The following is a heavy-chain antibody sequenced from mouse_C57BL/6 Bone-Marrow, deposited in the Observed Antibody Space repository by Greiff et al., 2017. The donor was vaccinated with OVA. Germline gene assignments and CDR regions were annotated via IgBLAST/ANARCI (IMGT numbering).Heavy chain of an antibody. CDR1: GYTFTDYY. CDR2: IYPGSGNT. CDR3: ARGGDYASAWFAY. V-gene: IGHV1-76*01. D-gene: IGHD2-4*01. J-gene: IGHJ3*01. Sequence: VQLQQSGAELVRPGASVKLSCKASGYTFTDYYINWVKQRPGQGLEWIARIYPGSGNTYYNEKFKGKATLTAEKSSSTAYMQLSSLTSEDSAVYFCARGGDYASAWFAYWGQRTLVTVSA.